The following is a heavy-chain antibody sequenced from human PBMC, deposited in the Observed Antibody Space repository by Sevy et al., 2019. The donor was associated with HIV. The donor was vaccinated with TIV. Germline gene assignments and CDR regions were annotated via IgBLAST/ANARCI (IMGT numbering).Heavy chain of an antibody. D-gene: IGHD6-13*01. Sequence: SETLSLTCAVYGGSFSGYYWSWIRQPPGKGLEWIGEINHSGSTNYNPSLKSRVTISVDTSKNQFSLKLSSVTAADTAVYYCARGLSLTSSPFDYWGQRTLVTVSS. J-gene: IGHJ4*02. CDR1: GGSFSGYY. CDR3: ARGLSLTSSPFDY. CDR2: INHSGST. V-gene: IGHV4-34*01.